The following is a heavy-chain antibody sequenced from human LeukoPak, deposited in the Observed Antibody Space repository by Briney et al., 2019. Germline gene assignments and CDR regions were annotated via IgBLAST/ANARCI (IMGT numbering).Heavy chain of an antibody. D-gene: IGHD5-12*01. CDR2: INPNSGGT. CDR1: GYTFTDYY. Sequence: ASVKVSCKASGYTFTDYYMHWVRQAPGQGLEWMGWINPNSGGTNYAQKFQGRVTMTRDTSISTAYMELSRLRSDDTAVYYCARDGGYSGYSFDDAFDIWGQGTMVTVSS. V-gene: IGHV1-2*02. J-gene: IGHJ3*02. CDR3: ARDGGYSGYSFDDAFDI.